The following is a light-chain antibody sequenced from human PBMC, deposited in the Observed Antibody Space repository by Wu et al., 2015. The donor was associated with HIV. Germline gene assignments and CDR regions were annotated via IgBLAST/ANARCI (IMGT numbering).Light chain of an antibody. V-gene: IGKV3-20*01. J-gene: IGKJ2*01. Sequence: EIVLTQSPGTLSLSPGERATLSCRASQSVSNNYLAWYQQKPGQAPRLLIYGASSRATGIPDRFSGSGSGTDFTLTISRLESEDFAVYYCQQYGTSPQYTFGQGTKLETK. CDR3: QQYGTSPQYT. CDR1: QSVSNNY. CDR2: GAS.